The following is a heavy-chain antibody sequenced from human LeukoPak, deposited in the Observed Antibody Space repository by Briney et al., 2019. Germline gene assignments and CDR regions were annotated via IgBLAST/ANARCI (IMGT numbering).Heavy chain of an antibody. Sequence: GGSLRLSCAASGFTFSSYAMSWVRQAPGKGLEWASAISGSGGSTYYADSVKGRFTISRDNSKNTLYLQMNSLRAEDTAVYYCAGQVYGSGSLYFDYWGQGTLVTVSS. CDR3: AGQVYGSGSLYFDY. CDR2: ISGSGGST. J-gene: IGHJ4*02. V-gene: IGHV3-23*01. CDR1: GFTFSSYA. D-gene: IGHD3-10*01.